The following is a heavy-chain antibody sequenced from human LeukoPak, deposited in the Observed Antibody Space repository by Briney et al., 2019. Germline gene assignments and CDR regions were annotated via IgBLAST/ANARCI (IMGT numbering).Heavy chain of an antibody. CDR3: AKDMTTVTTSGSDY. J-gene: IGHJ4*02. V-gene: IGHV3-9*01. CDR1: GFTFDDYA. CDR2: ISWNSGST. Sequence: GGSLRLSCVASGFTFDDYAKHWVRQVPGKGLEWVSGISWNSGSTGYADSVKGRFTISRDNAKNSLYLQMNSLRAEDTALYYCAKDMTTVTTSGSDYWGQGTLVTVSS. D-gene: IGHD4-17*01.